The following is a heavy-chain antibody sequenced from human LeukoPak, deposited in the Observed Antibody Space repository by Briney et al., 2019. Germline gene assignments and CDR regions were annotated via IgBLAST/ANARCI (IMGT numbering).Heavy chain of an antibody. CDR2: IDSGGST. CDR3: ARRITRRGIAY. D-gene: IGHD1-20*01. V-gene: IGHV3-53*01. CDR1: GFTVSSNY. Sequence: PGGSLRLSCAASGFTVSSNYMSWVRQAPGKGLEWVSVIDSGGSTYYADSVKGRFPISRDNSKNTLYLQMNSLRAEDTAVYYCARRITRRGIAYWGQGTLVTVSS. J-gene: IGHJ4*02.